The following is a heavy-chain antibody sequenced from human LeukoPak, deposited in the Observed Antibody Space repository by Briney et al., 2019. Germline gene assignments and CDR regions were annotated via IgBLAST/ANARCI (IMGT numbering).Heavy chain of an antibody. CDR1: GFTFSSYS. J-gene: IGHJ4*02. V-gene: IGHV3-21*01. D-gene: IGHD1-7*01. CDR3: ARVPQSWNYFVDY. CDR2: ISSSSSYI. Sequence: GGSLRLSCAASGFTFSSYSMNWVRQAPGKGLEWVSSISSSSSYIYYADSVKGRFTISRDNAKNSLYLQMNSLRAEDTAVYYCARVPQSWNYFVDYWGQGTLVTVSS.